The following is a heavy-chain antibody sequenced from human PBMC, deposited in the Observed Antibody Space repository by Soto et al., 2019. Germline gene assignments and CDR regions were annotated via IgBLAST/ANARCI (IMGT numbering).Heavy chain of an antibody. J-gene: IGHJ6*02. Sequence: QVQLQQSGPRLVKPPETLSLTCTVSSGPDRSHNWGWIRQPPGRGLEWIGYVYYTGDTAYNPSLRSRVSISADTSTNDISLTLSSVTAADTAVYYCVRQGIDYLHGLVDVWGQGTTVSVSS. CDR2: VYYTGDT. V-gene: IGHV4-59*08. D-gene: IGHD4-17*01. CDR1: SGPDRSHN. CDR3: VRQGIDYLHGLVDV.